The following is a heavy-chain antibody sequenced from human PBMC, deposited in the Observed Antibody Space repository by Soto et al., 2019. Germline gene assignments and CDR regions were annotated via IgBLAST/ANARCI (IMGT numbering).Heavy chain of an antibody. J-gene: IGHJ4*02. CDR2: IRGKADNYAT. Sequence: EVQLVESGGGLVQPGGSLKLSCAASGFTFSGSAMHWVRQTSGTGLEWVGRIRGKADNYATAYAASVKGRFTISRDDSKNTAYLQMNSLRTEDTAVYYCTKWEVGNSRPLDYWGQGTLVTVSS. D-gene: IGHD1-26*01. CDR3: TKWEVGNSRPLDY. V-gene: IGHV3-73*01. CDR1: GFTFSGSA.